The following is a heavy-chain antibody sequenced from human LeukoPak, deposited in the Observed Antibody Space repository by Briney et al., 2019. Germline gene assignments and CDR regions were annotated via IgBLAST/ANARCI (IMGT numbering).Heavy chain of an antibody. V-gene: IGHV4-59*01. D-gene: IGHD3-22*01. J-gene: IGHJ4*02. CDR2: IYYSGST. CDR1: GGSISSYY. Sequence: SETLSLTCTVSGGSISSYYWSWIRQPPGKGLEWIGCIYYSGSTNYNPSLKSRVTISVDTSKNQFSLKLSSVTAADTAVYYCARAAGVDYDSSGYHDYWGQGTLVTVSS. CDR3: ARAAGVDYDSSGYHDY.